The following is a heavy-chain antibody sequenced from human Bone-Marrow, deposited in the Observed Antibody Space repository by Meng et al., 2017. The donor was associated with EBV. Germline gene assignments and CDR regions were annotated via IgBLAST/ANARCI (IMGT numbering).Heavy chain of an antibody. D-gene: IGHD6-19*01. J-gene: IGHJ2*01. Sequence: QVQLQESGPGLVKPSGTLSLICAVSGGAISSSYWWSWVRQPPGKGLEWIGEISHSGSTNYNPSLKSRVTISVDKSKNQFSLKLNSVTAADTAVYYCATDRAVAGHRYFDLWGRGTLVTVSS. CDR3: ATDRAVAGHRYFDL. CDR1: GGAISSSYW. CDR2: ISHSGST. V-gene: IGHV4-4*02.